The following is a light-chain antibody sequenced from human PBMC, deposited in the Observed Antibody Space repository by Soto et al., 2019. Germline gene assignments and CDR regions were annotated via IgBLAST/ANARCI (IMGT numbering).Light chain of an antibody. CDR1: QSISSW. V-gene: IGKV1-5*03. Sequence: DIQMTQSPSTLSASVGDRVTITCRASQSISSWLAWYQQKPGKAPKLLIYKASSLESGVPSRFSGSGSGTDFTLTISILQPDDFANYYCQQYNSYSYTFGQGTKLEIK. CDR2: KAS. CDR3: QQYNSYSYT. J-gene: IGKJ2*01.